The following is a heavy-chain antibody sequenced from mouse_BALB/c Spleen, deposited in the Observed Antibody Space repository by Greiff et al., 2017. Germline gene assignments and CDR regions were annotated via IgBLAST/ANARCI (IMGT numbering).Heavy chain of an antibody. CDR3: ARSYYGNYEFAY. Sequence: EVHLVESGGGLVQPGGSLKLSCAASGFTFSSYTMSWVRQTPEKRLEWVAYISNGGGSTYYPDTVKGRFTISRDNAKNTLYLQMSSLKSEDTAMYYCARSYYGNYEFAYWGQGTLVTVSA. CDR2: ISNGGGST. D-gene: IGHD2-1*01. V-gene: IGHV5-12-2*01. J-gene: IGHJ3*01. CDR1: GFTFSSYT.